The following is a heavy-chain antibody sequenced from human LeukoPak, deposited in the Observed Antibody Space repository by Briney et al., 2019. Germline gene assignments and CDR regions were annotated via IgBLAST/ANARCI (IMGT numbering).Heavy chain of an antibody. Sequence: GGSLRLSCAASGFTFSSLAMTCVREARGKAVECFSTIIGSGGSAYDADSVKGRFTISRDNSKNTLYLQMNSLRAEDTAIFYCAKASHYDVLTGRFTARLYYFDYWGQGTLVTVSS. V-gene: IGHV3-23*01. D-gene: IGHD3-9*01. CDR2: IIGSGGSA. J-gene: IGHJ4*02. CDR3: AKASHYDVLTGRFTARLYYFDY. CDR1: GFTFSSLA.